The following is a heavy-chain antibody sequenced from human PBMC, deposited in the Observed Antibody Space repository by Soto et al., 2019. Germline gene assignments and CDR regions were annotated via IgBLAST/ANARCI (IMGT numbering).Heavy chain of an antibody. J-gene: IGHJ3*02. Sequence: ASVKVSCKASGYTFTSYGISWVRQAPGQGLEWMGWISAYNGNTNYAQKLQGRVTMTTDPYKSTAYMELRILRSDDTAVYYCARPQTTMIIDEALDIGGQGTMVTV. CDR3: ARPQTTMIIDEALDI. CDR1: GYTFTSYG. CDR2: ISAYNGNT. D-gene: IGHD3-22*01. V-gene: IGHV1-18*04.